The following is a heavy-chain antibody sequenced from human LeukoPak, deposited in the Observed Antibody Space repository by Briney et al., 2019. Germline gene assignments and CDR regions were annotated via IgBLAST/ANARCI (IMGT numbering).Heavy chain of an antibody. Sequence: ASVKVSCKASGYTFTGYYMHWVRQAPGHGLEWMGRINPNSGGTNYAQKFQGRVTMTRDTSISTAYMELSRLRSDDTAVYYCATKYSGSTTVFDYWGQGTLVTVSS. CDR2: INPNSGGT. CDR3: ATKYSGSTTVFDY. V-gene: IGHV1-2*06. J-gene: IGHJ4*02. D-gene: IGHD1-26*01. CDR1: GYTFTGYY.